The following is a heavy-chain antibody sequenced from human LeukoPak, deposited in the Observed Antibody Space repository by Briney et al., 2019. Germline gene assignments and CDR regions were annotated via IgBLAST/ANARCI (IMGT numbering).Heavy chain of an antibody. D-gene: IGHD5-24*01. J-gene: IGHJ3*02. Sequence: GGSLRLSCAASGFTFSTYWMNWFRQTPGKGLEWVAKIKADGGEKDHVASVKGRFTISRDNAKNSLYLQMNSLRAEDSALYYCARTRMATKTGAFDIWGQGTMVTVSS. CDR1: GFTFSTYW. CDR3: ARTRMATKTGAFDI. V-gene: IGHV3-7*03. CDR2: IKADGGEK.